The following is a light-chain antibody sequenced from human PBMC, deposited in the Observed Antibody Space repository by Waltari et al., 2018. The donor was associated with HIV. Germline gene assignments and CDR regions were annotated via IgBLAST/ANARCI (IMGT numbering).Light chain of an antibody. CDR3: QSYDASLSGVI. J-gene: IGLJ2*01. V-gene: IGLV1-40*01. CDR2: GNS. CDR1: SPNIGAGFD. Sequence: QSVLPQPPSVSGAPGQRVTISCTGSSPNIGAGFDVHWYQQLPGTAPKRLIYGNSNRPSGVPDRFSGSKSGTSASLAITGLQAEDEADYYCQSYDASLSGVIFGGGTELTVL.